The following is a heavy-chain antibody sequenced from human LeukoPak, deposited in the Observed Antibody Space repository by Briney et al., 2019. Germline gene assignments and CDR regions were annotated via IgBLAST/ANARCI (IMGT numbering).Heavy chain of an antibody. D-gene: IGHD6-13*01. V-gene: IGHV4-59*01. Sequence: SETLSLTCTVSGGSISSYYWSWIRQPPGKGLEWIGYIYYSGSTNYNPSLKSRVTISVDTSKNQFSLKLSSVTAADTAVYYCARGEYSSSWYYFDYWGQGTLVTVSS. CDR1: GGSISSYY. J-gene: IGHJ4*02. CDR2: IYYSGST. CDR3: ARGEYSSSWYYFDY.